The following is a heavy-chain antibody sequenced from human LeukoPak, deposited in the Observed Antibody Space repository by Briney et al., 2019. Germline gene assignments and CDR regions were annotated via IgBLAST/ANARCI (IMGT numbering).Heavy chain of an antibody. J-gene: IGHJ4*02. V-gene: IGHV3-23*01. CDR3: AKAPNYYGSGSYFDY. CDR2: ISGSGGST. Sequence: HPGGSLRLSCAASGFTFSSYAMSWVRQAPGKGLEWVSAISGSGGSTYYADSVKGRFTISEDNSKNTLYLQMNSLRAEDTAVYYCAKAPNYYGSGSYFDYWGQGTLVTVSS. D-gene: IGHD3-10*01. CDR1: GFTFSSYA.